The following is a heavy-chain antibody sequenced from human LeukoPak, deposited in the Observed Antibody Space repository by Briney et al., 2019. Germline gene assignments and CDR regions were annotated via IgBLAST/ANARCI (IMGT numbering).Heavy chain of an antibody. J-gene: IGHJ4*02. Sequence: GASLRVSCKASGYSFTTYYMHWVRQAPGQGLEWRGRINPSGGRTNYAQKFQGRVTMPRDTSTSTVYMERSSLRSSDTAMYYCAGVVPAVLVGWGGDKVDYWGQGTLVTVSS. CDR3: AGVVPAVLVGWGGDKVDY. D-gene: IGHD2-2*01. CDR1: GYSFTTYY. V-gene: IGHV1-46*01. CDR2: INPSGGRT.